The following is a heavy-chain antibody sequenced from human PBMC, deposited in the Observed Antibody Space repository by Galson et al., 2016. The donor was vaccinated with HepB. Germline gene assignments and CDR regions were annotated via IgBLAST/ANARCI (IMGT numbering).Heavy chain of an antibody. CDR1: GFSVSSNY. J-gene: IGHJ5*02. V-gene: IGHV3-53*01. CDR3: ARDGEYYYGSGSYAET. CDR2: IFSGGST. Sequence: SLRLSCAASGFSVSSNYMSWVRQAPGKGLQWVSVIFSGGSTYYADSVKGRFTISRDNSKNTLHLQMNSLRAEDTAVDYCARDGEYYYGSGSYAETWGQGTLVTVSS. D-gene: IGHD3-10*01.